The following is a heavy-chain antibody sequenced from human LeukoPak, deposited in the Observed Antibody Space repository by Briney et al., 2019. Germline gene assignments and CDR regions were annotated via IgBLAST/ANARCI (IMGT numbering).Heavy chain of an antibody. D-gene: IGHD3-10*01. CDR1: GFTFDNYA. V-gene: IGHV3-30-3*01. J-gene: IGHJ4*02. CDR2: ISYDASNK. CDR3: AKDGSTSGLQRHFHY. Sequence: GGSLRLSCAASGFTFDNYAMHWVRQAPGKGLEWVAVISYDASNKYYADSVKGRFTISRDNSKNSLYLQMNSLRAEDTAMYYCAKDGSTSGLQRHFHYWGQGTLVTVSS.